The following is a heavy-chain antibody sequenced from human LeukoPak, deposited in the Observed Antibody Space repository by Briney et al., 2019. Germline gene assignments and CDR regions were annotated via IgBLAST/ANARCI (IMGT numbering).Heavy chain of an antibody. V-gene: IGHV4-39*07. CDR3: ARDGILRDGYNLFYYYYYYYMDV. Sequence: SETLSLTCTVSGGSISSSSYYWGWIRQPPGKGLEWIGSIYYSGSSYYNPSLKSRVTISVDTSKNQFSLKLSSVTAADTAVYYCARDGILRDGYNLFYYYYYYYMDVWGKGTTVTVSS. CDR2: IYYSGSS. D-gene: IGHD5-24*01. J-gene: IGHJ6*03. CDR1: GGSISSSSYY.